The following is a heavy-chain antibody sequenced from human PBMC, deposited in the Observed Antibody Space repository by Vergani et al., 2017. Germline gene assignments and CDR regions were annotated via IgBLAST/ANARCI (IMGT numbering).Heavy chain of an antibody. CDR2: FYTGGGT. CDR3: ARDTLYSTTWPFLLLDMDV. CDR1: GGSISSSSYY. J-gene: IGHJ6*02. Sequence: QLQLQESGPGLVKPSETLSLTCTVSGGSISSSSYYWSWFRQPAGKGLEWIGRFYTGGGTSYNPSLKSRVTISVDTSKNQFSLQLSSVTAADTAVYYCARDTLYSTTWPFLLLDMDVWGQGTTVTVSS. D-gene: IGHD6-13*01. V-gene: IGHV4-61*02.